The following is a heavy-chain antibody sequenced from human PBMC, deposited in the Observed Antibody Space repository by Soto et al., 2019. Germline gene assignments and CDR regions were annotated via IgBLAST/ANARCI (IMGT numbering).Heavy chain of an antibody. CDR3: AKDQTDVTLFDY. CDR1: GFSFSSLA. V-gene: IGHV3-23*01. CDR2: ISGRGVDT. D-gene: IGHD2-21*02. J-gene: IGHJ4*02. Sequence: GGSXRLSXXASGFSFSSLAMSWVRQAPGKGLEWVSSISGRGVDTLYADSVKGRFTISRDNSRNTLYLQVNSLRAEDTAVYYCAKDQTDVTLFDYWGQGTLVTVSS.